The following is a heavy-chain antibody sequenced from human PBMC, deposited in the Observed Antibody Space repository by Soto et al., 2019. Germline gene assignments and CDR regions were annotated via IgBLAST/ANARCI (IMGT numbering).Heavy chain of an antibody. J-gene: IGHJ5*02. V-gene: IGHV4-30-4*01. CDR1: GGSISSGYYY. CDR2: IYYSGST. Sequence: SLSLTCTVSGGSISSGYYYWSWIRQPPGKGLEWIGYIYYSGSTYYNPSLKSRVTISVDTSKNQFSLKLSSVTAADTAVYYCARAGTIAAMNWFDPWGQATPVTVSS. D-gene: IGHD6-6*01. CDR3: ARAGTIAAMNWFDP.